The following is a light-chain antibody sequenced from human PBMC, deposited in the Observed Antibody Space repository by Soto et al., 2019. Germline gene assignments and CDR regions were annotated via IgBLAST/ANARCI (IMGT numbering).Light chain of an antibody. V-gene: IGLV2-8*01. CDR3: QTWGNGIVV. CDR1: SSDVGGYNY. Sequence: QSVLTQPPSASGSPGQSVTISCTGTSSDVGGYNYVSWYQQHPGKAPKLMIYEVSKRPSGVPDRFSGSSSGAERYLTISSLQSEDEADYYCQTWGNGIVVFGGGTKLTVL. CDR2: EVS. J-gene: IGLJ2*01.